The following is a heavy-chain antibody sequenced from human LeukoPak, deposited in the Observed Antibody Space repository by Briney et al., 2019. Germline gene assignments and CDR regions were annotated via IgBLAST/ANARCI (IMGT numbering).Heavy chain of an antibody. V-gene: IGHV1-69*05. D-gene: IGHD6-13*01. CDR3: ARLNKGSSSWYWGYNWFDP. J-gene: IGHJ5*02. CDR2: IIPIFGTA. Sequence: SVKVSCKASGGTFSSYAISWVRQAPGQGLEWMGGIIPIFGTANYAQKFRGRVTITTDESTSTAYMELSSLRSEDTAVYYCARLNKGSSSWYWGYNWFDPWGQGTLVTVSS. CDR1: GGTFSSYA.